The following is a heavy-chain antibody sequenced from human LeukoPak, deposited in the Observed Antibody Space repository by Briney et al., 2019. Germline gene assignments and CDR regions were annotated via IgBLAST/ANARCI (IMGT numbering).Heavy chain of an antibody. D-gene: IGHD2-21*01. CDR1: GFTFSSYS. J-gene: IGHJ4*02. V-gene: IGHV3-21*01. CDR2: ISSSSSYI. CDR3: ARDLGELGFDY. Sequence: AGGSLRLSCAASGFTFSSYSMNWVRQAPGKGLEWVSSISSSSSYIYYADSVKGRFTISRDNTKNSLYLQMDSLRAEDTAVYYCARDLGELGFDYWGQGTLVTVSS.